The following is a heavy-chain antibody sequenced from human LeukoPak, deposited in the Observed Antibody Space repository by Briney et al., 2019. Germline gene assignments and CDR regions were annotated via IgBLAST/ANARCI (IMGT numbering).Heavy chain of an antibody. Sequence: PGGSLRLSCAASGFTFSDYYMSWIRQAPGKGLEWVSYISSSGSTIYYADSVKGRFTISRDNAKNSLYLQMNSLRAEDTAVYYCARTDTTSNYYYYMDVWGKGTTVTISS. D-gene: IGHD1-26*01. V-gene: IGHV3-11*01. CDR3: ARTDTTSNYYYYMDV. CDR1: GFTFSDYY. J-gene: IGHJ6*03. CDR2: ISSSGSTI.